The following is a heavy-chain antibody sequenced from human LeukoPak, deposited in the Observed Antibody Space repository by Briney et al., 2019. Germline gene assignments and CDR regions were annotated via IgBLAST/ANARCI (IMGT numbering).Heavy chain of an antibody. J-gene: IGHJ4*02. Sequence: PSETLSLTRAVSGGSISSNHWWSWVRQSPGKGLEWIGEIYHSGSTNYNPSLKSRVTISIDKSKDQFSLKLTSVTAADTAVYYCARDRVDYYDSTGLLDYWGQGTLVTVSS. CDR1: GGSISSNHW. V-gene: IGHV4-4*02. D-gene: IGHD3-22*01. CDR3: ARDRVDYYDSTGLLDY. CDR2: IYHSGST.